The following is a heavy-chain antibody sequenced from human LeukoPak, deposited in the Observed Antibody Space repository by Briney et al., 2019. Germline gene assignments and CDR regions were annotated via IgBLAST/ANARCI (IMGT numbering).Heavy chain of an antibody. CDR1: GYTFTSYG. V-gene: IGHV1-18*01. D-gene: IGHD3-10*01. J-gene: IGHJ3*02. CDR2: ISAYNGNT. CDR3: ARDYITMVRGVRVQGAFDI. Sequence: ASVKVSCKASGYTFTSYGISWVRQAPGQGLEWMGWISAYNGNTNYAQKLQGRVTMTTDTSTSTAYMELRSLRSDDTAVYYCARDYITMVRGVRVQGAFDIWGQRTMVTVSS.